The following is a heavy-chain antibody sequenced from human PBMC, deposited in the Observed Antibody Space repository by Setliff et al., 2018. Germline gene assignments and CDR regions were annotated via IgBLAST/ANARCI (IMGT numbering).Heavy chain of an antibody. Sequence: SETLSLTCTVSGGSISTYYWSWNRQPPGKGLEWIGYSQTSGTTNYNPSLRSRVTISVDTSNNQFSLKVSSGTAADTAVYYCARAPPNRSRGSYEYFYMDVWGKGTTVTVSS. CDR3: ARAPPNRSRGSYEYFYMDV. CDR2: SQTSGTT. J-gene: IGHJ6*03. D-gene: IGHD3-16*01. CDR1: GGSISTYY. V-gene: IGHV4-4*08.